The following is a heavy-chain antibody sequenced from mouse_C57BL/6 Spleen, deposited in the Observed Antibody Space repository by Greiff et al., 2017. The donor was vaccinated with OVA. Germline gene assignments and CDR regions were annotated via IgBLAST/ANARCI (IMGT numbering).Heavy chain of an antibody. CDR1: GYTFTSYW. V-gene: IGHV1-72*01. CDR2: IDPNSGGT. CDR3: ARYGYDQFDY. D-gene: IGHD2-2*01. Sequence: QVQLQQPGAELVKPGASVKLSCKASGYTFTSYWMHWVKQRPGRGLEWIGRIDPNSGGTKYNEKFKSKATLTVDKPSSPAYMQLSSLTSEDSAVYYCARYGYDQFDYWGQGTTLTVSS. J-gene: IGHJ2*01.